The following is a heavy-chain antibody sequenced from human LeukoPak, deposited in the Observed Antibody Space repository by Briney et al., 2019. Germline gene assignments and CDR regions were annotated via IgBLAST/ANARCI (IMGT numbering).Heavy chain of an antibody. J-gene: IGHJ2*01. V-gene: IGHV1-8*01. CDR3: ARDRYYYDTSGKVPYFDL. CDR2: MNPNSGNT. Sequence: ASVKVSCKASGYTFTSYDINWVRQATGQGLEWMGWMNPNSGNTGYAQKFQGRVTMTRNTSISTAYMELSSLRSEDTAVYYCARDRYYYDTSGKVPYFDLWGRGTLVTVSS. D-gene: IGHD3-22*01. CDR1: GYTFTSYD.